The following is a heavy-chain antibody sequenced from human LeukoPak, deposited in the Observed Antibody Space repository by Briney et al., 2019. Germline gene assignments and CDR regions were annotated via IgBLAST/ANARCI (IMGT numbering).Heavy chain of an antibody. CDR3: ARQHRKEYSYGPYFDY. CDR1: GYAITSGGFS. D-gene: IGHD5-18*01. V-gene: IGHV4-30-2*01. CDR2: IYDRGPA. Sequence: SETLSLTCTVSGYAITSGGFSWNWIRQPPGKGLEWIGCIYDRGPAYYNPSLKSRFTISVDRPKNQFFLNVTSLTAADTAVYYCARQHRKEYSYGPYFDYWGQGTLVTVSS. J-gene: IGHJ4*02.